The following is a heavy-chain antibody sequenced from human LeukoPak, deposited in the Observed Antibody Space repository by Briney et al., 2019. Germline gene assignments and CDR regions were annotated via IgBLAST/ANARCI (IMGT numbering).Heavy chain of an antibody. CDR2: IYTSGST. V-gene: IGHV4-4*07. D-gene: IGHD2-2*02. CDR1: GGSISSYY. Sequence: SETLSLTCTVSGGSISSYYWSWIRQPAGKGPEWIGRIYTSGSTNYNPSLKSRVTISVDTSKNQFSLKLSSVTAADTAVYYCARGIVVVPAAITGWFDPWGQGTLVTVSS. CDR3: ARGIVVVPAAITGWFDP. J-gene: IGHJ5*02.